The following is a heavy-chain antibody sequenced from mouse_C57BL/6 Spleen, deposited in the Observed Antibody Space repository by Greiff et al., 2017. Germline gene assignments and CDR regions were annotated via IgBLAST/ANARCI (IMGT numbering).Heavy chain of an antibody. D-gene: IGHD1-1*01. CDR2: IDPSDSST. Sequence: QVQLQQPGAELVKPGASVKLSCKASGYTFTSYWMQWVKQRPGQGLEWIGEIDPSDSSTNYTQKFKGKATLTVDTSSSTAYMQLSSLTSEDSAVYYCAREYYGREAWCAYWGQGTLVTVSA. CDR1: GYTFTSYW. V-gene: IGHV1-50*01. J-gene: IGHJ3*01. CDR3: AREYYGREAWCAY.